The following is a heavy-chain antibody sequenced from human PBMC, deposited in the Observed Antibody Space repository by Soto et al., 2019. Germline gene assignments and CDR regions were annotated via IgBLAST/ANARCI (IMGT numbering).Heavy chain of an antibody. D-gene: IGHD3-3*01. V-gene: IGHV3-23*01. CDR2: ISGSGGST. CDR3: ATTIFGVVNRYYYYGMDV. Sequence: GGSLRLCCAASVFTFSGYAMSWVRQAPGKGLEWVSAISGSGGSTYYADSVKGRFTISRDNSKNTLYLQTNSLRAEDTAVYYCATTIFGVVNRYYYYGMDVWGQGTTVTVSS. J-gene: IGHJ6*02. CDR1: VFTFSGYA.